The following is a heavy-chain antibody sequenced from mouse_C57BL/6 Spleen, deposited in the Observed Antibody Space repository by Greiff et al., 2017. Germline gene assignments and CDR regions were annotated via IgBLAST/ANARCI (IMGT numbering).Heavy chain of an antibody. D-gene: IGHD1-1*01. J-gene: IGHJ4*01. CDR1: GFSLTSYG. CDR2: IWSGGST. V-gene: IGHV2-2*01. Sequence: VHLVESGPGLVQPSQSLSITCTVSGFSLTSYGVHWVRQSPGKGLEWLGVIWSGGSTDYNAAFISRLSISKDNSKSQVFFKMNSLQADDTAIYYCARNVVATDYAMDYWGQGTSVTVSS. CDR3: ARNVVATDYAMDY.